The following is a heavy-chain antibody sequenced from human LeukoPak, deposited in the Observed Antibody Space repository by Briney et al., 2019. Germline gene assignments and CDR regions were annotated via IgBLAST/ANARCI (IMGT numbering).Heavy chain of an antibody. CDR1: GASINSSNFY. CDR3: TREGPTATSIDY. CDR2: ICDRGST. Sequence: KSSETLSLTCTVSGASINSSNFYWGWIRQPPGEGLEWIANICDRGSTYYNPSLKSRITISLDTSRNQFSLKLSSVTAADTAIYYCTREGPTATSIDYWGQGTLVTVSS. J-gene: IGHJ4*02. D-gene: IGHD2-21*02. V-gene: IGHV4-39*07.